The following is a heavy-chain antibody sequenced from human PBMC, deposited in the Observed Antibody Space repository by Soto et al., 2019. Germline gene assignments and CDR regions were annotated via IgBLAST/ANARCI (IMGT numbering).Heavy chain of an antibody. CDR2: ISWDGGST. Sequence: AGGSLRLSCAASGFTFDDYAMHWVRQAPGKGLEWVSLISWDGGSTYYADSVKGRFTISRDNSKNSLYLQMNSLRAEDTALYYCAKSTPTNSGWDYWGQGXLVTVYS. V-gene: IGHV3-43D*04. J-gene: IGHJ4*02. D-gene: IGHD6-19*01. CDR3: AKSTPTNSGWDY. CDR1: GFTFDDYA.